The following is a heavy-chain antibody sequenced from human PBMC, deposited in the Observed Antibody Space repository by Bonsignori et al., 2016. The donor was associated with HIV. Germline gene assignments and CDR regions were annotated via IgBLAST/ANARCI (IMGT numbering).Heavy chain of an antibody. CDR3: ARDFEAYDSKVLGY. Sequence: WVRQAPGQGLEWMGIINPSGGSTSYAQKFQGRVTMTRDTSTSTVYMELSSLRSEDTAVYYCARDFEAYDSKVLGYWGQGTLVTVSS. CDR2: INPSGGST. J-gene: IGHJ4*02. D-gene: IGHD3-22*01. V-gene: IGHV1-46*01.